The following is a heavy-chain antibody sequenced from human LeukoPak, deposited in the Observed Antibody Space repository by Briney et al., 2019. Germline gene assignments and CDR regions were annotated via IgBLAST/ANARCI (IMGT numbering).Heavy chain of an antibody. V-gene: IGHV3-23*01. CDR2: ITGSGGNT. CDR1: GFTFSSYA. Sequence: QSGGSLRLSCAASGFTFSSYAMSWVRQAPGKGLEWVSAITGSGGNTYYADSVKGRFTISRDNSKNTLYLQMNSLRAEDTAVYYCAKVESGYGTPDDYWGQGTLVTVSS. D-gene: IGHD5-12*01. J-gene: IGHJ4*02. CDR3: AKVESGYGTPDDY.